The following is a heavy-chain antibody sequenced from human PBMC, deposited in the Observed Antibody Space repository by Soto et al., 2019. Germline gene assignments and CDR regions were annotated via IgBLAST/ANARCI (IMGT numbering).Heavy chain of an antibody. CDR1: GYTFTSYG. Sequence: ASVKVSCKASGYTFTSYGISWVRQAPGQGLEWMGWISAYNGNTNYAQKLQGRVTMTTDTSTSTAYMELRSLRSDDTAVYYCARDLGYCSSTSCYVYYFDYWGQGTLVTVSS. D-gene: IGHD2-2*03. J-gene: IGHJ4*02. CDR2: ISAYNGNT. V-gene: IGHV1-18*01. CDR3: ARDLGYCSSTSCYVYYFDY.